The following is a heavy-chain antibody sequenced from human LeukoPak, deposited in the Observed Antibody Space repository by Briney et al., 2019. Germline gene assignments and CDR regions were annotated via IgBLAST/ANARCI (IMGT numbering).Heavy chain of an antibody. D-gene: IGHD5-24*01. Sequence: GGSLRLSCAASGFTFSSYAMSWVRQAPGKGLEWVSAISGSGGSTYYADSVKGRFTISRDNSKNTLYLQMNGLGAEDTAVYYCAKYRGEMATITPLGYWGQGTLVTVSS. CDR2: ISGSGGST. CDR3: AKYRGEMATITPLGY. V-gene: IGHV3-23*01. J-gene: IGHJ4*02. CDR1: GFTFSSYA.